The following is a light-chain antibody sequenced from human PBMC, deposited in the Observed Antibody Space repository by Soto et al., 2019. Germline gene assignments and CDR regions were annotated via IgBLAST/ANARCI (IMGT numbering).Light chain of an antibody. CDR3: LQATHWPGT. J-gene: IGKJ1*01. CDR1: QSLVFSDGTTY. CDR2: KLS. V-gene: IGKV2-30*01. Sequence: DVVMTQSPLSLPVTLGQPASISCRSSQSLVFSDGTTYLNWFQQRPGPSPRRLISKLSYRDSRVPDRLSGSGSGTDFTLKRSRVEAEDVGVYYCLQATHWPGTLGQGAKVDIK.